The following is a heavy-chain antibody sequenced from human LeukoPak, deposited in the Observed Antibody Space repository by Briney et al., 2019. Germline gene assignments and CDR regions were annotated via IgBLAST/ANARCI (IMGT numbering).Heavy chain of an antibody. CDR2: IIPIFGTA. Sequence: GASVKVSCKASGGTFSSYAISWVRQAPGQGLEWMGGIIPIFGTANYAQKFQGRVTITTDESTSTAYMELSSLRSEDTAVYYCARVRGYDFWGGYYSDYYYYMDVWGKGTTVTVSS. CDR1: GGTFSSYA. J-gene: IGHJ6*03. V-gene: IGHV1-69*05. D-gene: IGHD3-3*01. CDR3: ARVRGYDFWGGYYSDYYYYMDV.